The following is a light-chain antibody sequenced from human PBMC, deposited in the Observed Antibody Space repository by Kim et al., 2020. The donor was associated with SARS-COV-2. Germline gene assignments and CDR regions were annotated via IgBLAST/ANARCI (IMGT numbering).Light chain of an antibody. V-gene: IGKV1-8*01. CDR1: RGIRSY. J-gene: IGKJ5*01. CDR3: QQYYSYPLT. Sequence: ATKGEKATITGRASRGIRSYLAWYKQKPGKAPKLLIFAASTLQSGVPSRFRGSGSGTDFTLTFSCLQSEDFASYSCQQYYSYPLTFGQGTRLEIK. CDR2: AAS.